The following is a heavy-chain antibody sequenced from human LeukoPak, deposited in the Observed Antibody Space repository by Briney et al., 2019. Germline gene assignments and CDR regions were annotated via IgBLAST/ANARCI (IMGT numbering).Heavy chain of an antibody. CDR2: IIPIFGTA. CDR1: GGSVSSYA. Sequence: SVKVSCKASGGSVSSYAISWVRQAPGQGLEWMGRIIPIFGTANYAQRFQDRVTITADIVSSTAYMELTSLTSGDTAVYFCAKQGAARQDYYMDVWGNGTTVTVSS. D-gene: IGHD5-18*01. V-gene: IGHV1-69*06. CDR3: AKQGAARQDYYMDV. J-gene: IGHJ6*03.